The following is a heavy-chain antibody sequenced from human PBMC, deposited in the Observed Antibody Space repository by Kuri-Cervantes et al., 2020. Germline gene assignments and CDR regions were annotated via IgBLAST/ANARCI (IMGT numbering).Heavy chain of an antibody. V-gene: IGHV3-30-3*01. J-gene: IGHJ4*02. D-gene: IGHD6-19*01. CDR3: ARVGSPVAHLRWIDY. CDR2: ISYDGSNK. Sequence: GKSLKISCAASGFTFSNAWMSWVRQAPGKGLEWVAVISYDGSNKYYADSVKGRFTISRDNSKNTLYLQMNSLRAEDTAVYYCARVGSPVAHLRWIDYWGQGTLVTVSS. CDR1: GFTFSNAW.